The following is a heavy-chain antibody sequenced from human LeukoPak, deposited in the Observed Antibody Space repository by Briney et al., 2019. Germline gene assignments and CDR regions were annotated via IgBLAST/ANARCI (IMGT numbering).Heavy chain of an antibody. CDR1: DGSISSYY. CDR2: IFYSGST. Sequence: PSETLSLTCSVSDGSISSYYWNWIRQPPGKGLEWIGYIFYSGSTNYNPSLKSRVTISVDTSKNQFSLKLTSVTAADTAVYYCARSGIPTAGVGDWGQGTLVTVSS. V-gene: IGHV4-59*01. J-gene: IGHJ4*02. D-gene: IGHD6-13*01. CDR3: ARSGIPTAGVGD.